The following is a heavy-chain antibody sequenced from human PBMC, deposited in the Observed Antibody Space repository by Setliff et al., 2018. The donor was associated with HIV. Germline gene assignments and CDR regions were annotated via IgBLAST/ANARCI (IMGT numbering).Heavy chain of an antibody. CDR2: ITHSGST. Sequence: SETLSLTCAVYGGSFSDNYWSWIRQSPGKGLEWIGEITHSGSTNYNPSLKSRVTISVDTSKNQFSLKLTSVTAADTAVYYCARGPVVVIPAPRWRWFDPWGRGTLVTVSS. CDR3: ARGPVVVIPAPRWRWFDP. D-gene: IGHD2-2*01. J-gene: IGHJ5*02. CDR1: GGSFSDNY. V-gene: IGHV4-34*01.